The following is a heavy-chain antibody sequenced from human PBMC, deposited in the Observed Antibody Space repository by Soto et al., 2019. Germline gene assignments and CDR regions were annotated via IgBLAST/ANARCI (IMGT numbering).Heavy chain of an antibody. CDR1: GFTFSSYD. J-gene: IGHJ4*02. CDR2: IGTAGDT. CDR3: ARAIIYAASWYFYY. Sequence: GGSLRVSCAASGFTFSSYDMHWVRQATGKGLEWVSAIGTAGDTYYPGSVKGRFTISRENAKNSLYLQMNSLRAGDTAVYYCARAIIYAASWYFYYWGQETLVTVSS. D-gene: IGHD3-16*01. V-gene: IGHV3-13*01.